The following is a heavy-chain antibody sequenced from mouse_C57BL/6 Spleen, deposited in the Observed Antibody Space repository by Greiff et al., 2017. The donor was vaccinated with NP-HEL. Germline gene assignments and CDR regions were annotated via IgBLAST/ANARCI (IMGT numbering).Heavy chain of an antibody. D-gene: IGHD4-1*01. V-gene: IGHV1-61*01. J-gene: IGHJ3*01. CDR3: ARRELGPFAY. Sequence: QVQLQQSGAELVRPGSSVKLSCKASGYTFTSYWMDWVKQRPGQGLEWIGNIYPSDSETHYNQKFKDKATLTVDKSSSTAYMQLSSLTSEDSAVYYCARRELGPFAYWGQGTLVTVSA. CDR1: GYTFTSYW. CDR2: IYPSDSET.